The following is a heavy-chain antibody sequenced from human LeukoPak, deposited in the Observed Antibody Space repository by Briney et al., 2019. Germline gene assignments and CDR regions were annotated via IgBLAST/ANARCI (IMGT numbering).Heavy chain of an antibody. V-gene: IGHV3-9*01. Sequence: GWSPRLSCVASGFTFNGFAMHWVRLAPGKGLERVSGISWNSGLIAYADSVKGRFTISRDNAKNSLYLQMNSLRAEDTALYYCAKGGVAVAGTPNQGYFDYWGQGTLVTVSS. D-gene: IGHD6-19*01. CDR1: GFTFNGFA. CDR3: AKGGVAVAGTPNQGYFDY. J-gene: IGHJ4*02. CDR2: ISWNSGLI.